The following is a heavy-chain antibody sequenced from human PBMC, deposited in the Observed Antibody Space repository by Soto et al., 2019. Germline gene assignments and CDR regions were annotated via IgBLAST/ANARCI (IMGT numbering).Heavy chain of an antibody. V-gene: IGHV3-30*03. J-gene: IGHJ4*02. CDR2: ISYDGSNK. CDR1: RFTFSNYG. Sequence: GGSLRLSCAASRFTFSNYGMHWVRQAPGKGLEWVAVISYDGSNKYFADSVKGRFTISRDNSKNTLYLQMNSLRAEDTAVYYCARTMQLGYCSSTSCWLVDYLGQGT. D-gene: IGHD2-2*01. CDR3: ARTMQLGYCSSTSCWLVDY.